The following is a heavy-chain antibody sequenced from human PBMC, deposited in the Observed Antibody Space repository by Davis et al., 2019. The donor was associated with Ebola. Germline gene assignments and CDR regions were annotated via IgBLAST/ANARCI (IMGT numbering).Heavy chain of an antibody. D-gene: IGHD5-18*01. CDR3: ARDTAMVSSRYYYGMDV. Sequence: SETLSLTCAVYGGSFSGYYWSWIRQPPGKGLEWIGEINHSGSTNYNPSLKSRVTISLDTSKNQFSLKLSSVTAADTAVYYCARDTAMVSSRYYYGMDVWGQGTTVTVSS. CDR1: GGSFSGYY. CDR2: INHSGST. V-gene: IGHV4-34*01. J-gene: IGHJ6*02.